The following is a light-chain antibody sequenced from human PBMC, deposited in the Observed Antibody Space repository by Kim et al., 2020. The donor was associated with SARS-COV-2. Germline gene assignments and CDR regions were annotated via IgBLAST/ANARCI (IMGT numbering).Light chain of an antibody. Sequence: PGERATLSCRASQSVSSNYLAWYQQKPGQAPRLLIYAASSRATGIPDRFSGSGSGTDFTLTISRLEPEDFALYYCQQYGSSPQTFGGGTKV. CDR2: AAS. J-gene: IGKJ4*01. CDR3: QQYGSSPQT. CDR1: QSVSSNY. V-gene: IGKV3-20*01.